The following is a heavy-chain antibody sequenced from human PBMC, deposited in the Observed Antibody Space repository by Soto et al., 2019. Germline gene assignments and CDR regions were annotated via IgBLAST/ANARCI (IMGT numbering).Heavy chain of an antibody. CDR1: GDTFTSYY. CDR3: ARHRNWEFDY. CDR2: LNPSGGST. D-gene: IGHD7-27*01. Sequence: QVQLVQSGAEVKKPGASVKVSCKASGDTFTSYYMHWVRQAPGQGLEWMGILNPSGGSTTYAQKFQGRVTLTRDTSTSTVYMELSSLRSEDTAVYYCARHRNWEFDYGVQGTLVTVSS. J-gene: IGHJ4*02. V-gene: IGHV1-46*01.